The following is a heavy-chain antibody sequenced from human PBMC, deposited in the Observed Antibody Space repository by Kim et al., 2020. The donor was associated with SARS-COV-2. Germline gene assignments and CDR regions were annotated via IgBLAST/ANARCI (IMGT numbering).Heavy chain of an antibody. D-gene: IGHD6-13*01. J-gene: IGHJ1*01. V-gene: IGHV3-23*01. CDR1: GFTFSSYG. CDR2: INSGGGNT. CDR3: AKGRTGVAASID. Sequence: GGSLRLSCAASGFTFSSYGMTWVRQAPGKGLEWVSAINSGGGNTYYADSVKGRFTISRDNTKNTLYLQMNSLRAEDTAVYYCAKGRTGVAASIDWGQGTLVTVSS.